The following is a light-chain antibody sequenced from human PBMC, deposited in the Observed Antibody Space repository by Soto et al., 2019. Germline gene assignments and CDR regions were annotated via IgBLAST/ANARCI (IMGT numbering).Light chain of an antibody. V-gene: IGKV3-15*01. CDR3: QQYNNWPRP. CDR2: GAS. Sequence: EMAMTQSPATLSVSLGERATLSCRASQSVSSNLAWYQQKPGQAPRLLIYGASTRATGIPARFSGSGSGTEFTLTISRLQSEDFAVYYCQQYNNWPRPFGQGTKVEI. J-gene: IGKJ1*01. CDR1: QSVSSN.